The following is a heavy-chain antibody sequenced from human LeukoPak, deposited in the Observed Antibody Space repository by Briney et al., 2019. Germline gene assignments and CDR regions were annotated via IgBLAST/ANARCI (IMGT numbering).Heavy chain of an antibody. Sequence: GESLKISCKGSGSIFSTHWIGWVRQLPGKGLEWMGIIYPGDSDTRYSPSFQGQVTISADKSISTAYLQWSSLKASDTAMYYCARRGPAGNFDYWGQGTLVTVSS. CDR2: IYPGDSDT. CDR1: GSIFSTHW. CDR3: ARRGPAGNFDY. J-gene: IGHJ4*02. V-gene: IGHV5-51*01. D-gene: IGHD6-13*01.